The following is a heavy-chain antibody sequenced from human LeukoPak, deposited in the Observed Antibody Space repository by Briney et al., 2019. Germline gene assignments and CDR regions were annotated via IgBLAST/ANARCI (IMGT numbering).Heavy chain of an antibody. CDR3: AKDLQHSSGWYFDY. J-gene: IGHJ4*02. Sequence: GGSLRLSCAASGFTFSGYGMHWVRQAPGKGLEWVAFIRYDGSNKYYADSVKGRFTISRDNSKNTLYLQMNSLRAEDTAVYYCAKDLQHSSGWYFDYWGQGTLVTVSS. CDR2: IRYDGSNK. D-gene: IGHD6-19*01. V-gene: IGHV3-30*02. CDR1: GFTFSGYG.